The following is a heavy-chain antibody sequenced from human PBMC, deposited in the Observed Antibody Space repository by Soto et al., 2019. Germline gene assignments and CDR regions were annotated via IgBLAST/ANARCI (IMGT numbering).Heavy chain of an antibody. V-gene: IGHV3-23*01. CDR1: VFTCINYS. D-gene: IGHD2-8*01. Sequence: VVSLILSCTASVFTCINYSMSWFLQAPVKGLQWVSAISGNGGNTYYADSVKGRFTLSRDNFKDKLYLQMNSLRTEETAVYYCEKDKGNGRLYFESWGMGTMVTVSS. J-gene: IGHJ4*02. CDR2: ISGNGGNT. CDR3: EKDKGNGRLYFES.